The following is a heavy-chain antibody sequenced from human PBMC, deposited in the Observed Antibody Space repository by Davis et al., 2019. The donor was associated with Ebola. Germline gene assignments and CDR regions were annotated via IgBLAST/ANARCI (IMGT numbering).Heavy chain of an antibody. CDR3: AKGTVVVGPGWFDP. D-gene: IGHD2-15*01. CDR2: ISGSGGST. J-gene: IGHJ5*02. V-gene: IGHV3-23*01. CDR1: GFTFSSYA. Sequence: ESLKISCAASGFTFSSYAMSWVRQAPGKGLEWVSAISGSGGSTYYADSVKGRFTISRDNSKNTLYLQMNSLRAEDTAVYYCAKGTVVVGPGWFDPWGQGTLVTVSS.